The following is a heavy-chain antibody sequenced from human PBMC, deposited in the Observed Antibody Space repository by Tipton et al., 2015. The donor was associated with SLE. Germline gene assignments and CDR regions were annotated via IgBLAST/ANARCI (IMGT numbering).Heavy chain of an antibody. V-gene: IGHV4-34*01. CDR1: GGSVIGYY. J-gene: IGHJ4*02. CDR3: ARDEYRYDTTGYHLLGHFDF. CDR2: INHGGST. Sequence: TLSLTCAVNGGSVIGYYWSWIRQPPGKGLEWIGEINHGGSTNYNSSLKSRVTISIDTSKNQFSLRLNSVTAADTAVYYCARDEYRYDTTGYHLLGHFDFWGQGTLVTVPS. D-gene: IGHD3-22*01.